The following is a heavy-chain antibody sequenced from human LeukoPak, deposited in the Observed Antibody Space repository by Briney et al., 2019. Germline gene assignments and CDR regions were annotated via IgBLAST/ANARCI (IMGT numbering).Heavy chain of an antibody. CDR3: ARARPCAHNDFWSGYYTCWFDP. CDR1: GGSISIYY. CDR2: IYTSGST. Sequence: PSETLSLTCTVSGGSISIYYWSWIRQPAGKGLEWIGRIYTSGSTNYNPSLKSRVTMSVDTSKNQFSLKLSSVTAADTAVYYCARARPCAHNDFWSGYYTCWFDPWGQGTLVTVSS. V-gene: IGHV4-4*07. J-gene: IGHJ5*02. D-gene: IGHD3-3*01.